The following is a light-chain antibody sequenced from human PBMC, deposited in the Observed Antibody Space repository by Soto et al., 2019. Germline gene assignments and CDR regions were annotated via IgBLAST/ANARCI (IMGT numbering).Light chain of an antibody. J-gene: IGKJ1*01. CDR1: QSISIN. V-gene: IGKV3-15*01. Sequence: EIVMTQSPATRSVSPGERATLSCRASQSISINLAWYQQKPGQAPRLLIYGASSRATGIPARFSGSGSGTEFTLTSSSLQSEDSAVYFCQQYNNWPRTFGQGTKVDIK. CDR3: QQYNNWPRT. CDR2: GAS.